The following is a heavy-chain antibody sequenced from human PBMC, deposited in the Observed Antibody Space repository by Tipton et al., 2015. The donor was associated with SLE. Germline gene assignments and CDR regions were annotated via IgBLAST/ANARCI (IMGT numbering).Heavy chain of an antibody. Sequence: SLRLSCAASGFTFSSYAMHWVRQAPGKGLEYVSAISSNGGSTYYANSVKGRFTISRDNSKNTLYLQMGSLGAEDMAVYYCARERALAFDIWGQGTMVSVSS. CDR1: GFTFSSYA. J-gene: IGHJ3*02. CDR3: ARERALAFDI. V-gene: IGHV3-64*01. CDR2: ISSNGGST.